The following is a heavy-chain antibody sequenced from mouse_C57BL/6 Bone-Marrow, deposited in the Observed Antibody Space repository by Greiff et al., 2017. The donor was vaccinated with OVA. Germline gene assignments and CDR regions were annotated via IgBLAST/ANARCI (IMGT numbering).Heavy chain of an antibody. V-gene: IGHV1-42*01. CDR1: GYSFTGYY. D-gene: IGHD1-1*01. Sequence: EVQLQQSGPELVKPGASVKISCKASGYSFTGYYMNWVKQSPEKSLEWIGEINPSTGGTTYNQKFKAKATLTVDKSSSTAYMQLKSLTSEDSAVYYCATGGSSLYYWGQGTTLTVSS. J-gene: IGHJ2*01. CDR3: ATGGSSLYY. CDR2: INPSTGGT.